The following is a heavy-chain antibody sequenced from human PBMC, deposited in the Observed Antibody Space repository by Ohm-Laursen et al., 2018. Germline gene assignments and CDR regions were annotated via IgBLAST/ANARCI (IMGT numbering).Heavy chain of an antibody. CDR1: GFTFSGYY. J-gene: IGHJ4*02. Sequence: SLRLSCAASGFTFSGYYMSWIRQAPGKGLEWVSYISSSGSPKNYADSVKGRFIISRDNAKNSLYLQMNSLGVEDTAVYYCATGTFSYFDYWGQGTLVTVSS. CDR2: ISSSGSPK. V-gene: IGHV3-11*01. CDR3: ATGTFSYFDY. D-gene: IGHD1/OR15-1a*01.